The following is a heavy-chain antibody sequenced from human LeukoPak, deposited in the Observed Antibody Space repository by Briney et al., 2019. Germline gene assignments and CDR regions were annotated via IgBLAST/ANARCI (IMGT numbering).Heavy chain of an antibody. Sequence: ASVKVSCKASGYTLTSYYMHWVRQAPGQGLEWMGIINPSGGSTSYAQKFQGRVTMTRDTSTSTVYMELSSLRSEDTAVYYCASSVTKNAFDIWGQGTMVTVSS. CDR2: INPSGGST. CDR1: GYTLTSYY. CDR3: ASSVTKNAFDI. V-gene: IGHV1-46*01. J-gene: IGHJ3*02. D-gene: IGHD4-17*01.